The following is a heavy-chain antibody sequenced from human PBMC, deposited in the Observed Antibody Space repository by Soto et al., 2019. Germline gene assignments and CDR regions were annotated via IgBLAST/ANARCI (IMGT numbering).Heavy chain of an antibody. CDR3: ARHHGPTTSENWFDP. V-gene: IGHV1-18*01. CDR1: GNTFFTYD. J-gene: IGHJ5*02. D-gene: IGHD5-12*01. Sequence: QVHLVQSGVEVKTPGSSVKVSCQASGNTFFTYDISWVRQAPGQGLEWMGWISTNSGNTKYAQKFQGRVTMTTDTSTTTAYLELRSLRSDDTAVYYCARHHGPTTSENWFDPWGQGTLVTVSS. CDR2: ISTNSGNT.